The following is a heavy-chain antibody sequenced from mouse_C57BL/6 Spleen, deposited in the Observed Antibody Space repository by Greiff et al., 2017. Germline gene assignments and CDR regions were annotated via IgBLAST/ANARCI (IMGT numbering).Heavy chain of an antibody. CDR3: ARSDGYLFAY. D-gene: IGHD2-3*01. CDR2: IYPGDGDT. V-gene: IGHV1-82*01. Sequence: VKLQESGPELVKPGASVKISCKASGYAFSSSWMNWVKQRPGKGLEWIGRIYPGDGDTNYNGKFKGKATLTADKSSSTAYMQLSSLTSEDSAVYFCARSDGYLFAYWGQGTLVTVSA. CDR1: GYAFSSSW. J-gene: IGHJ3*01.